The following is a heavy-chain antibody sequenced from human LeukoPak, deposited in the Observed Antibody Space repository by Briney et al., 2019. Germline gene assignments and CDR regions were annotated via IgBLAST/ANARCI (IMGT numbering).Heavy chain of an antibody. CDR3: TRGDSSSWYLFDY. D-gene: IGHD6-13*01. V-gene: IGHV1-46*01. CDR2: INPSGDST. CDR1: GYTFISYY. Sequence: ASVKVSCKASGYTFISYYMHWVRQAPGQGREWRGIINPSGDSTNYAQKFHGSVPMTRDTSTSTVYLDLSSLTSEDTAVYYCTRGDSSSWYLFDYWGQGTLVTVSS. J-gene: IGHJ4*02.